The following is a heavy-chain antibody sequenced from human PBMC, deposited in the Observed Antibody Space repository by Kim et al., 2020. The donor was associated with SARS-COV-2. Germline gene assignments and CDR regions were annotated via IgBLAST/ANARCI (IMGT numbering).Heavy chain of an antibody. V-gene: IGHV4-39*01. CDR3: ASSIVVVPAASHNWFDP. J-gene: IGHJ5*02. CDR2: IYYSGST. Sequence: SETLTLTCTVSGGSISSSSYYWGWIRQPPGKGLEWIGSIYYSGSTYYNPSLKSRVTISVDTSKNQFSLKLSSVTAADTAVYYCASSIVVVPAASHNWFDP. D-gene: IGHD2-2*01. CDR1: GGSISSSSYY.